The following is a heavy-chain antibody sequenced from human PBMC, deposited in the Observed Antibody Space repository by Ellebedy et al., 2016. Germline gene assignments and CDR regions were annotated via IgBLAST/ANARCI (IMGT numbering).Heavy chain of an antibody. CDR2: IYSGGTT. Sequence: GGSLRLXXAASGFTFSSYSMTWVRQAPGKGLEWVSVIYSGGTTYYADSVKGRFTISRDTSKNTLYLQMNSLRAEDTAVYYCARGGYSHAAAGSWGQGTLVTVSS. CDR3: ARGGYSHAAAGS. J-gene: IGHJ5*02. CDR1: GFTFSSYS. V-gene: IGHV3-53*01. D-gene: IGHD5-18*01.